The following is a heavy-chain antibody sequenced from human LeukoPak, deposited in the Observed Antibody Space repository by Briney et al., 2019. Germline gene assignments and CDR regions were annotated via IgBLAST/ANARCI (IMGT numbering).Heavy chain of an antibody. CDR3: ARQRGYSGYDPEYYFVY. CDR1: GGSISSSSYY. J-gene: IGHJ4*02. CDR2: IYYSGST. V-gene: IGHV4-39*01. D-gene: IGHD5-12*01. Sequence: TASETLSLTCTVSGGSISSSSYYWGWIRQPPGKGLEWVGSIYYSGSTYYNPSLKSRVTISVDTSKNQFSLKLSSVTAADTAVYYCARQRGYSGYDPEYYFVYWGQGTLVTVSS.